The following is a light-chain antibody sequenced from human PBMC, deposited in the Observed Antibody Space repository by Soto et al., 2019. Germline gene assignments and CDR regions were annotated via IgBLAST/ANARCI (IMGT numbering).Light chain of an antibody. CDR1: QSVLYSSNNKNY. J-gene: IGKJ1*01. V-gene: IGKV4-1*01. CDR2: WAS. CDR3: QQYYSTPWT. Sequence: DIVMTQSPHSLAVSLGERATINCKSSQSVLYSSNNKNYLAWYQQKPGQPPKLLIYWASTRESGVPDRFSGSGSGTDFTLTISSLQAEDVAVYYCQQYYSTPWTFGQGTKVDI.